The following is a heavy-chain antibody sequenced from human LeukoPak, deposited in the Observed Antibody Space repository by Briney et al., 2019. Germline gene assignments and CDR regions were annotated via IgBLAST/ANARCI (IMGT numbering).Heavy chain of an antibody. CDR1: GFTFSSYW. Sequence: QTGGSLRLSCAASGFTFSSYWMHWVRQAPGKGLVWVSRISDGGSTTTYADSVKGRFTISRDNAKNTLYLQMNGLRAEDTAVYYWSRSAYYDGSGNYYDYWGQGTLVTVSS. D-gene: IGHD3-22*01. V-gene: IGHV3-74*01. CDR3: SRSAYYDGSGNYYDY. J-gene: IGHJ4*02. CDR2: ISDGGSTT.